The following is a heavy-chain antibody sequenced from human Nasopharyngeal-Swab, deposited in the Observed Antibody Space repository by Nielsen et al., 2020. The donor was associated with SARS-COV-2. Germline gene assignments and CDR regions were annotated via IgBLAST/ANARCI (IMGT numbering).Heavy chain of an antibody. Sequence: GESLKISCAASGFTFSSYGMHWVRQAPGKGLEWVAVIWYDGSNKYYADSVKGRFTISRDNSKNTLYLQMNSLRAEDTAVYYCARDLFADFWSGYYPSYYYGMDVWGQGTTVTVSS. D-gene: IGHD3-3*01. CDR2: IWYDGSNK. J-gene: IGHJ6*02. CDR3: ARDLFADFWSGYYPSYYYGMDV. CDR1: GFTFSSYG. V-gene: IGHV3-33*01.